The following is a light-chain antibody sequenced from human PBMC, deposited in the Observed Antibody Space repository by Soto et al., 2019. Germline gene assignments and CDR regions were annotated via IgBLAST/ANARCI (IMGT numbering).Light chain of an antibody. V-gene: IGKV3-20*01. CDR2: GAS. CDR3: QQFGTSSWT. J-gene: IGKJ1*01. Sequence: EIGLTQSPGTLSLSPGERATLSCRASQSVSSNYLVWYHQKPGQAPRLLIYGASSRATGIPDRFSGGGSGTDFTLTISRLEPEDFAVYYCQQFGTSSWTFGQGTKVEIK. CDR1: QSVSSNY.